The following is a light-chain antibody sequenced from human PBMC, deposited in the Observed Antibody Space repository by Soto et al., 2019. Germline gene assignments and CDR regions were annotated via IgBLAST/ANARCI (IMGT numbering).Light chain of an antibody. CDR2: KAS. CDR1: QTISSW. CDR3: QHYNSHSEA. Sequence: DIQMTQSPSTLSGSVGDRVTITCRASQTISSWLAWYQQKPGKAPKLLIYKASTLKSGVPSRFSGSGSGTEFTLTISSLQPDDFATYYCQHYNSHSEAFGQGTKG. J-gene: IGKJ1*01. V-gene: IGKV1-5*03.